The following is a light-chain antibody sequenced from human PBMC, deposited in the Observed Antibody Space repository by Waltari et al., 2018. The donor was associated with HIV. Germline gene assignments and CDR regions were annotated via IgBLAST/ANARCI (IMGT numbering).Light chain of an antibody. Sequence: QSALTQPASVSGSPGQSITISCTGTSSDIGGYNYVSWYQQHPGKAPKLMIYEVSYRPSGISNRFSGSKSGNTASLTISGLQADDEADYYCSSYTGSSTLVVFGGGTKLIV. J-gene: IGLJ2*01. CDR3: SSYTGSSTLVV. CDR1: SSDIGGYNY. CDR2: EVS. V-gene: IGLV2-14*01.